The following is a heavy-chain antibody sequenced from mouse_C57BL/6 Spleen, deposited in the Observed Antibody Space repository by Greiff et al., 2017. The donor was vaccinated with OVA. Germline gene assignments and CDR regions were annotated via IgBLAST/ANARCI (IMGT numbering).Heavy chain of an antibody. J-gene: IGHJ2*01. CDR3: ARGGYSNLNFDY. V-gene: IGHV1-80*01. CDR1: GYAFSSYW. Sequence: VKLVESGAELVKPGASVKISCKASGYAFSSYWMNWVKQRPGKGLEWIGQIYPGDGDTNYNGKFKGKATLTADKSSSTAYMQLSSLTSEDSAVYFCARGGYSNLNFDYWGQGTTLTVSS. CDR2: IYPGDGDT. D-gene: IGHD2-5*01.